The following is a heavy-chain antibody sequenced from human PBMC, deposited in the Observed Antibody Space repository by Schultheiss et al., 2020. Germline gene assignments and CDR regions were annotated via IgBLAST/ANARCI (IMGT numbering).Heavy chain of an antibody. CDR2: IIPIFGTA. J-gene: IGHJ3*02. D-gene: IGHD2-21*02. CDR3: ATGLHIVVATAISGFDAYDI. CDR1: GGTFSSYA. Sequence: SVKVSCKASGGTFSSYAISWVRQAPGQGLEWMGGIIPIFGTANYAQKFQGRVTITADESTSTAYMELSSLRSEDTAVYYCATGLHIVVATAISGFDAYDIWGQGAMVTGSS. V-gene: IGHV1-69*13.